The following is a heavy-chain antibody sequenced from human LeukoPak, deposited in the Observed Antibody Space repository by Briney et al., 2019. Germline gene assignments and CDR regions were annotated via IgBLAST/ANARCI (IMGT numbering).Heavy chain of an antibody. CDR3: ARRGGMTTVTNGYYYMDV. CDR1: GFTFSSYA. D-gene: IGHD4-11*01. V-gene: IGHV3-30*04. Sequence: GGSLRLSCAASGFTFSSYAMHWVRQAPGKGLEWVAVISYDGSNKYYADSVKGRFTISRDNSKNTLYLQMNSLRAEDTAVYYCARRGGMTTVTNGYYYMDVWGKGTTVTVSS. J-gene: IGHJ6*03. CDR2: ISYDGSNK.